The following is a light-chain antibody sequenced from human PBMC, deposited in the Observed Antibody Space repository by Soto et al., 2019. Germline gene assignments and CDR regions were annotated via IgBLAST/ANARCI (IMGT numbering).Light chain of an antibody. Sequence: VMTQSPDSLAVSLVERATINCKSSQSVFSSATNKNYLAWFQQKPGQPPKLLIYWASTRKSGVPDRFSGSGSGTDFTLTITSLQSEDVAVYYCQQYHSDPITFGQGTRLEIK. CDR2: WAS. CDR3: QQYHSDPIT. CDR1: QSVFSSATNKNY. J-gene: IGKJ5*01. V-gene: IGKV4-1*01.